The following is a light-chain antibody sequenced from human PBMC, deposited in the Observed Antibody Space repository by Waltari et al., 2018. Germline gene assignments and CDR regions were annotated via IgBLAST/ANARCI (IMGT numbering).Light chain of an antibody. Sequence: SYELTQPPSVSVSPGQTATITCSGDKLGNKYAYWYQQKPGQSPVLVIYQDNKRPSGIPERFSGSNSGNTVTLTISGTQAMDEATYFCQAWDTTTVVFGGGTKLTVL. CDR3: QAWDTTTVV. CDR1: KLGNKY. CDR2: QDN. V-gene: IGLV3-1*01. J-gene: IGLJ2*01.